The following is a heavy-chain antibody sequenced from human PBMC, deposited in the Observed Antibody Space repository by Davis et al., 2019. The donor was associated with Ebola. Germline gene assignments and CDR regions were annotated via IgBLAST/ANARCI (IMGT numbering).Heavy chain of an antibody. J-gene: IGHJ5*02. Sequence: PSETLSLTCAVYGGSFSGYYWSWIRQPPGKGLEWIGEINHSGSTNYNPSLKSRVTISVDTSKNQFSLKLSSMTAADTAVYYCARGGTDNYDFWTGYSDHSNNWFDPWGQGTLVTVSS. CDR3: ARGGTDNYDFWTGYSDHSNNWFDP. D-gene: IGHD3-3*01. CDR2: INHSGST. CDR1: GGSFSGYY. V-gene: IGHV4-34*01.